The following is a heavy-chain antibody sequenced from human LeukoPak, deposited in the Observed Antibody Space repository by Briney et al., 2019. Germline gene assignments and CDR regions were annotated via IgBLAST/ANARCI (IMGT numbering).Heavy chain of an antibody. Sequence: PGGSLRLSCAASGFSFINSWMSWVRQAPGKGLEWVALINLDGSVEHYVDAVKGRFTVSRDNAKNSLYLQMNNLRAEDRAVYFCARDPHFGALDYWGLGTLVTVSS. CDR1: GFSFINSW. CDR3: ARDPHFGALDY. V-gene: IGHV3-7*01. CDR2: INLDGSVE. J-gene: IGHJ4*02. D-gene: IGHD4-17*01.